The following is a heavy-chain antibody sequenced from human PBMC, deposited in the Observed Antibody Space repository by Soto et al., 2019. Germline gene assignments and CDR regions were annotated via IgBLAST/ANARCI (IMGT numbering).Heavy chain of an antibody. V-gene: IGHV1-3*01. J-gene: IGHJ4*02. CDR2: IIAGDGDT. CDR1: GYTFTRYA. CDR3: ARDPRLLTQFDY. D-gene: IGHD2-15*01. Sequence: QVQLVQSGAEGKKPGASVKISCKASGYTFTRYAMHWVRQAPGQGLEWMGWIIAGDGDTKYSQKFQGRLTIIRDTSASTAYRELSSLRSEDTAVYYCARDPRLLTQFDYWGQGTLVTVSS.